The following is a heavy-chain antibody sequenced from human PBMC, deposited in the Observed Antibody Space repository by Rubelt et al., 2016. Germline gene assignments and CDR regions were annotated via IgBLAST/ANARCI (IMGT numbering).Heavy chain of an antibody. CDR3: ARGSTGANWFDP. J-gene: IGHJ5*02. D-gene: IGHD1-1*01. CDR2: IDWDDDK. V-gene: IGHV2-70*01. Sequence: QVTLRESGPALVKPTQTLTLTCTFSGFSLSTSRMCVSWIRQPPGKALEWLALIDWDDDKYYSTSLKTRLTISKDTSKNQVVLTLTNMDPVETATYYWARGSTGANWFDPWGQGTLVTVSS. CDR1: GFSLSTSRMC.